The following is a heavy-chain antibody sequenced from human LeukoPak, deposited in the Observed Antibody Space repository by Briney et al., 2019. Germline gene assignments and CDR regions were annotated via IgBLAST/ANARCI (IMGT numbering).Heavy chain of an antibody. CDR2: IYYSGST. CDR3: ARGTMVRGVTPIYYYGMDV. D-gene: IGHD3-10*01. CDR1: GGSISSSSYY. V-gene: IGHV4-39*01. J-gene: IGHJ6*02. Sequence: SETLSLTCTVSGGSISSSSYYWGWIRQPPGKGLEWIGSIYYSGSTYYNPSLKSRVTISVDTSKNQFSLKLSSVTAADTAVYYCARGTMVRGVTPIYYYGMDVWGQGTTVTVSS.